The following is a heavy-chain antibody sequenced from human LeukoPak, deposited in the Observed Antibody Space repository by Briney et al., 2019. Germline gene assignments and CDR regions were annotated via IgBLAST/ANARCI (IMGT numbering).Heavy chain of an antibody. V-gene: IGHV3-7*03. Sequence: GGSLRLSCTASGFTFSSYWMSWVRQAPGKGLEWVANIKQDGSEENYVDSVKGRFTISRDNAKNSLYLQMNSLRADDTAFHYFAKNVAPYYYDSTGYPENWGQGTLVTVSS. D-gene: IGHD3-22*01. CDR1: GFTFSSYW. CDR2: IKQDGSEE. J-gene: IGHJ4*02. CDR3: AKNVAPYYYDSTGYPEN.